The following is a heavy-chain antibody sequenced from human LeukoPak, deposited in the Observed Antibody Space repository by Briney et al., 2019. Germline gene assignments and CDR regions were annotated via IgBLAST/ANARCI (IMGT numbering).Heavy chain of an antibody. CDR3: ARGRIQDFWSGYYTGNNWFDP. CDR2: INHSGST. CDR1: GGSFSGYY. Sequence: SETLSLTCAVYGGSFSGYYWSWIRQPPGKGLEWIGEINHSGSTNYNPSLKSRVTISVDTSKNQFSLKLSSVTAADTAVYYCARGRIQDFWSGYYTGNNWFDPWGQGTLVTVSS. D-gene: IGHD3-3*01. V-gene: IGHV4-34*01. J-gene: IGHJ5*02.